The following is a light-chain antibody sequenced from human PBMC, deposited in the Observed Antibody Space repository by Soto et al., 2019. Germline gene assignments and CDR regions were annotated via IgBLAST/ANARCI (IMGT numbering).Light chain of an antibody. J-gene: IGKJ2*01. CDR3: QQFGSSIPHT. V-gene: IGKV3-20*01. Sequence: EIVMTQSPGTLSLSPGERATISCRASQVIGSRYLAWYHQKSGQAPRLLIYGASSRATGIPDRFSGSGSGRAFTLTISRLEPEDFGVYYCQQFGSSIPHTFGQGTKLEIK. CDR2: GAS. CDR1: QVIGSRY.